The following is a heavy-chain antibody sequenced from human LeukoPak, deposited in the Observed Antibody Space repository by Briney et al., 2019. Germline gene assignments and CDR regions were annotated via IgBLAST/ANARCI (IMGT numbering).Heavy chain of an antibody. CDR2: MNPNSGNT. J-gene: IGHJ6*02. V-gene: IGHV1-8*01. CDR3: AHRAYESGYYTGGFVYYGMDV. D-gene: IGHD3-3*01. Sequence: ASVKVSCKASGYTFTSYDINWARQATGQGLEWMGWMNPNSGNTGYAQKFQGRVTMTRNTSISTAYMELSSLRSEDTAVYYCAHRAYESGYYTGGFVYYGMDVWGQGTTVTVSS. CDR1: GYTFTSYD.